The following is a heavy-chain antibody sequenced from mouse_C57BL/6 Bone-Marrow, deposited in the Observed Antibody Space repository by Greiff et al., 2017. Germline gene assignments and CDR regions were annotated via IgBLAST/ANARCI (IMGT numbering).Heavy chain of an antibody. J-gene: IGHJ1*03. Sequence: QVQLKQSGPELVKPGASVKISCKASGYAFSSSWMNWVKQRPGKGLEWIGRIYPGDGDTNYNGKFKGKATLTADKSSSTAYMQLSSLTSEDSAVYFCADGSSPSRYFDVWGTGTTVTVSS. CDR2: IYPGDGDT. D-gene: IGHD1-1*01. CDR1: GYAFSSSW. CDR3: ADGSSPSRYFDV. V-gene: IGHV1-82*01.